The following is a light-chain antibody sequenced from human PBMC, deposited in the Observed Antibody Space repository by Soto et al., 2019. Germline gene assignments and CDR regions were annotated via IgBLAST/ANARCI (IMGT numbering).Light chain of an antibody. Sequence: EIVLTQSPATLSLSPGERATLSCRASQSVRNDLVWYHQKPGQAPRVLIYSASNRATGIPARFSGCGSGTDFTLTISSLEPEDFAVYYCQQRTNWPPTFGGGTKVEMK. V-gene: IGKV3-11*01. CDR2: SAS. CDR3: QQRTNWPPT. J-gene: IGKJ4*01. CDR1: QSVRND.